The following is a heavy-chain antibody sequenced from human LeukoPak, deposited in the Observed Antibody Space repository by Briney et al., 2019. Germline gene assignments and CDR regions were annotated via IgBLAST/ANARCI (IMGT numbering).Heavy chain of an antibody. J-gene: IGHJ3*02. CDR3: TRGLPRANDAFDI. CDR2: IYYGGTT. Sequence: SETLSLTCTVSGGSISNGDHYWSWIRQPPGKGLEWIGSIYYGGTTYYNPSLKSRVSISVDTSESQFSLKLSSVTAADTALYYCTRGLPRANDAFDIWGRGTMVTVSS. V-gene: IGHV4-39*01. CDR1: GGSISNGDHY.